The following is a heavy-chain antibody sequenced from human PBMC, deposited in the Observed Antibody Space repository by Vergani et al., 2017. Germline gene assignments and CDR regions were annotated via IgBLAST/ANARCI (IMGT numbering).Heavy chain of an antibody. J-gene: IGHJ5*02. CDR3: ARDYGSGFNWFDP. Sequence: EVQLLESGGGLVQSGGSLRLSCAASGFTFSSYAMSWVRQAPGKGLEWVSAISGSSSYIYYADSVKGRFTISRDNAKNSLYLQMNSLRAEDTAVYYCARDYGSGFNWFDPWGQGTLVTVSS. CDR1: GFTFSSYA. D-gene: IGHD3-10*01. CDR2: ISGSSSYI. V-gene: IGHV3-21*01.